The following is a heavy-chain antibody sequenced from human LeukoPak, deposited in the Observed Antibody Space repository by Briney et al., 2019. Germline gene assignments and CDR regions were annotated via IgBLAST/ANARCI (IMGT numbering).Heavy chain of an antibody. CDR2: IYYSGST. D-gene: IGHD3-10*01. CDR3: ARVSGAYYYGMDV. V-gene: IGHV4-31*03. J-gene: IGHJ6*02. CDR1: GGSISSGGYY. Sequence: SQTLSLTCTVSGGSISSGGYYWSWTRQHPGKGLEWIGYIYYSGSTYYNPSLKSRVTISVDTSKNQFSLKLSSVPAADTAVYYCARVSGAYYYGMDVWGQGTTVTVSS.